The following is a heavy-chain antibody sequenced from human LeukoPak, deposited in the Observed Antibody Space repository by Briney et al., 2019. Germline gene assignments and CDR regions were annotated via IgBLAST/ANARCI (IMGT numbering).Heavy chain of an antibody. J-gene: IGHJ4*02. Sequence: GRSLRLSCAASGFTFSSYGMHWVRQAPGKGLEWVAVISYDGSNRYYADSVKGRFTISRDNAKNSVYLQLSSLKAEDSAVYFCARDESGGYYVYWGQGTLVTVSS. CDR1: GFTFSSYG. CDR2: ISYDGSNR. V-gene: IGHV3-30*03. CDR3: ARDESGGYYVY. D-gene: IGHD2-15*01.